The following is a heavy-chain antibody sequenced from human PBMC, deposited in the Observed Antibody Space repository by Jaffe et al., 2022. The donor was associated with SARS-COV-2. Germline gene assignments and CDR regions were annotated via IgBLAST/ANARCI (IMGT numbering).Heavy chain of an antibody. V-gene: IGHV3-30*18. CDR3: AKAGQENIVGATNLDY. CDR2: ISYDGSNK. Sequence: QVQLVESGGGVVQPGRSLRLSCAASGFTFSSYGMHWVRQAPGKGLEWVAVISYDGSNKYYADSVKGRFTISRDNSKNTLYLQMNSLRAEDTAVYYCAKAGQENIVGATNLDYWGQGTLVTVSS. CDR1: GFTFSSYG. D-gene: IGHD1-26*01. J-gene: IGHJ4*02.